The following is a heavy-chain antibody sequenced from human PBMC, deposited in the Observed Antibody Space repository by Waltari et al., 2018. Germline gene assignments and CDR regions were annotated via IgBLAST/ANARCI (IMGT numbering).Heavy chain of an antibody. Sequence: EVQLVESGGGLVQPGGSLRLSCAASGFTFTSYWMHWVRQAPGKGLVWLSLITGDGSTTSYGDSGKGRFTISRDNAKNTLYLQMNSLRAEDTAVYYCSAGTVYWGQGILVTVSS. V-gene: IGHV3-74*01. D-gene: IGHD1-26*01. CDR2: ITGDGSTT. J-gene: IGHJ4*02. CDR1: GFTFTSYW. CDR3: SAGTVY.